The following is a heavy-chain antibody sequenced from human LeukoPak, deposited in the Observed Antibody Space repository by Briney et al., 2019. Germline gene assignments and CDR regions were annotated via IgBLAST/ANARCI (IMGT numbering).Heavy chain of an antibody. CDR3: ATAPRARGSGIAFDY. CDR1: GYTLTELS. V-gene: IGHV1-24*01. D-gene: IGHD6-13*01. Sequence: ASVKVSCKISGYTLTELSMHWVRQAPGKGLEWMGGFDPEDGGTIYAQKFQGRVTMTEDTSTDTAYMELSSLRSEDTAVYYCATAPRARGSGIAFDYWGQGTLVTVSS. J-gene: IGHJ4*02. CDR2: FDPEDGGT.